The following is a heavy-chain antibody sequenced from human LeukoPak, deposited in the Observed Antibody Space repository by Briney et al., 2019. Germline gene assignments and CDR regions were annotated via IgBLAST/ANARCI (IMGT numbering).Heavy chain of an antibody. J-gene: IGHJ4*02. CDR2: IHTSGTT. Sequence: SETLSLTCTVPGGSISSNYWIWIRQPAGKGLEWIGRIHTSGTTNYNPSLKSRVTMSLDTSKNQFSLKLSSVTAADTAVHYCARYLGGSSGPYYFDYWGQGTLVTVSS. D-gene: IGHD6-6*01. V-gene: IGHV4-4*07. CDR1: GGSISSNY. CDR3: ARYLGGSSGPYYFDY.